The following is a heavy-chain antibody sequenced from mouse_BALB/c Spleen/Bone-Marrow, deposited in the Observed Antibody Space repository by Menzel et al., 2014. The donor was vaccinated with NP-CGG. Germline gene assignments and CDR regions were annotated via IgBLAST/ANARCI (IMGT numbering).Heavy chain of an antibody. D-gene: IGHD1-2*01. J-gene: IGHJ3*01. Sequence: EVKVVESGGGLVQPGGSLKLSCAASGFDFSRYWMSWVRQAPGKGLEWIGEINPDSSTINYTPSLKDKFIISIDNAKDTQYLQKSEVRSEDTALYYCARVHYYCYEDYWGQGTLVTVSA. CDR3: ARVHYYCYEDY. CDR2: INPDSSTI. V-gene: IGHV4-1*02. CDR1: GFDFSRYW.